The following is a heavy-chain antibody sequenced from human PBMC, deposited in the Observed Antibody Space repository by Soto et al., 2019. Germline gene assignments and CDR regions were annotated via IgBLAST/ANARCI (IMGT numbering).Heavy chain of an antibody. CDR2: ISYDGSNK. J-gene: IGHJ6*04. CDR3: AKDLRFGELFPKYYFFVMDV. CDR1: GFTFSSYG. D-gene: IGHD3-10*01. Sequence: GGSLRLSCAASGFTFSSYGMHWVRQAPGKGLEWVAVISYDGSNKYYADSVKGRFTISRDNSKNTLYLQMNSLRAEDTAVYYCAKDLRFGELFPKYYFFVMDVRAKATLFTVSS. V-gene: IGHV3-30*18.